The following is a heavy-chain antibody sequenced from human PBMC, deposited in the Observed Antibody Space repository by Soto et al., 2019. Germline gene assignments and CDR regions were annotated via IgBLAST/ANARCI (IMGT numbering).Heavy chain of an antibody. Sequence: GGSLRLSCAASGFTFINYAMSWVRQAPGKGLEWVSFISGSGGNTYADSVKGRLTISRDNSKNTLYLRLNSLRAEDTAVYFCAKDIQQWRVLDAFDVWGQGTMVTVSS. V-gene: IGHV3-23*01. CDR1: GFTFINYA. CDR3: AKDIQQWRVLDAFDV. CDR2: ISGSGGNT. D-gene: IGHD6-19*01. J-gene: IGHJ3*01.